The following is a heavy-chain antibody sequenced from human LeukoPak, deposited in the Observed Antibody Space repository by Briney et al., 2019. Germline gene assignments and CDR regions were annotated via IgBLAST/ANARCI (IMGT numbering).Heavy chain of an antibody. CDR1: GGSISSYY. Sequence: PSETLSLTCTVSGGSISSYYWSWIRQPPGKGLEWIGYIYYSGSTNYNPSLKSRVTISVDTSKNQFSLKLSSVTAADTAVYYCARHSRYCSSTSCYGMDVWGQGTTVTVSS. D-gene: IGHD2-2*01. CDR3: ARHSRYCSSTSCYGMDV. J-gene: IGHJ6*02. V-gene: IGHV4-59*08. CDR2: IYYSGST.